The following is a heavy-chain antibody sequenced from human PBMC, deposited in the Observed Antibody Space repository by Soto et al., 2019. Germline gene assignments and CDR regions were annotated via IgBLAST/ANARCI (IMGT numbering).Heavy chain of an antibody. J-gene: IGHJ6*03. Sequence: SETLSLTCAVYGGSFSGYYWSWIRQPPGKGLEWIGEINHSGSTNYNPSLKSRVTISVDTSKNQFSLKLSSVTAADTAVYYCARGLSSDFWSGYSRGNYMDVWGKGTTVTVSS. CDR1: GGSFSGYY. CDR2: INHSGST. D-gene: IGHD3-3*01. V-gene: IGHV4-34*01. CDR3: ARGLSSDFWSGYSRGNYMDV.